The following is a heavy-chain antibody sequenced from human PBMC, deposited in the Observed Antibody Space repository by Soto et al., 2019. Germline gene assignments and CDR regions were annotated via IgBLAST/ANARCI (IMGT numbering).Heavy chain of an antibody. CDR2: IYYSGST. D-gene: IGHD3-10*01. CDR3: ARHPSYTVRGASYGMDV. CDR1: GGSISSSSYY. Sequence: SETLSLTCTVSGGSISSSSYYWGWIRQPPGKGLEWIGSIYYSGSTYYNPSLKSRVTISVDTSKNQFSLKLSSVTAADTAVYYCARHPSYTVRGASYGMDVWGQGTTVTVSS. J-gene: IGHJ6*02. V-gene: IGHV4-39*01.